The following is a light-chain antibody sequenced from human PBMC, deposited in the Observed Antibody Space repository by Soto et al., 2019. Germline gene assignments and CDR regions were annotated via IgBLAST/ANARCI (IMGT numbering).Light chain of an antibody. V-gene: IGKV3-20*01. CDR2: GAS. CDR3: QQYGSSRT. CDR1: DSVSSRY. Sequence: IVLTQSPGSLSFSXGERATLYCRVSDSVSSRYLGWYQQKPXQAPRGLIYGASSRNTGITERFSGSGYGTDFNITISRLEPEDFAVYECQQYGSSRTFGQGTKVDIK. J-gene: IGKJ1*01.